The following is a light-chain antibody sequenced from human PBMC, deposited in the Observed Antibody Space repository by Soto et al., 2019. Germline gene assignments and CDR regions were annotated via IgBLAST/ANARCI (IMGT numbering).Light chain of an antibody. V-gene: IGKV1-39*01. CDR1: QSISSY. Sequence: DIQMTQSPSSLSASVGDRVTIACRASQSISSYLNWYQHKPGKAPKLLIYAPSSLQSGVPSRFSDSGSGTDFILSISSLQPEDFATYYCQQSYSTLLTFGQGTKMEIK. CDR2: APS. J-gene: IGKJ1*01. CDR3: QQSYSTLLT.